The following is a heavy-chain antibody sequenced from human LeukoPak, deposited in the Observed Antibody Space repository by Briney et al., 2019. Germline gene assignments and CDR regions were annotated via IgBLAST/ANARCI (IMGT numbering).Heavy chain of an antibody. CDR3: AKDVAPYYYDSSGYPYYFDY. Sequence: GGSLRLSCAASGFTFSSYAMSWVRQAPGKGLEWVSSISGSGGSTYYADSVKGRLTISRDNSKSTLYLQMNSLRAEDTAVYYCAKDVAPYYYDSSGYPYYFDYWGQGTLVTVSS. J-gene: IGHJ4*02. D-gene: IGHD3-22*01. CDR1: GFTFSSYA. CDR2: ISGSGGST. V-gene: IGHV3-23*01.